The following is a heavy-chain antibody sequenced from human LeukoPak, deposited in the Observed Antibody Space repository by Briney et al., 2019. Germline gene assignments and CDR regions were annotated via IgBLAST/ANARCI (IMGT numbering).Heavy chain of an antibody. V-gene: IGHV3-48*03. CDR3: ARSIAAAGLDY. CDR1: GXTFSSYE. CDR2: ISSSGSTI. Sequence: GGSLRLSCAASGXTFSSYEMNWVRQAPGKGLEWVSYISSSGSTIYYAESVKGRFTISRDKAKNSLFLQMNSLRAEDTAVYYCARSIAAAGLDYWGQGTLVTVSS. J-gene: IGHJ4*02. D-gene: IGHD6-13*01.